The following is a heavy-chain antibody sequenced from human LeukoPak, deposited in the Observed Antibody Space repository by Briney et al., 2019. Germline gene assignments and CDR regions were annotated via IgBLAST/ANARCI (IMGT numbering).Heavy chain of an antibody. CDR2: IYYSGST. CDR3: ARALSPSAPFDY. J-gene: IGHJ4*02. V-gene: IGHV4-31*02. Sequence: EGIGYIYYSGSTYYNPSLKSRVTISVDTSKNQFSLKLSSVTAADTAVYYCARALSPSAPFDYWGQGTLVTVSS.